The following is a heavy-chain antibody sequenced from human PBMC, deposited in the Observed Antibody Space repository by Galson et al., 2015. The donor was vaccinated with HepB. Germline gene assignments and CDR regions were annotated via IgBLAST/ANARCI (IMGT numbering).Heavy chain of an antibody. CDR3: ARAPDLAGFHVIAAAGPLDY. CDR2: IWYDGSNK. D-gene: IGHD6-13*01. Sequence: SLRLSCAASGFTFSSYGMHWVRQAPGKGLEWVAVIWYDGSNKYYADSVKGRFTISRDNSKNTLYLQMNSLRAEDTAVYYCARAPDLAGFHVIAAAGPLDYWGQGTLVTVSS. CDR1: GFTFSSYG. V-gene: IGHV3-33*08. J-gene: IGHJ4*02.